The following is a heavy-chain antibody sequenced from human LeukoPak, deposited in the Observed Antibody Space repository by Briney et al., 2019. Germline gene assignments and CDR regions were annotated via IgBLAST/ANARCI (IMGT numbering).Heavy chain of an antibody. Sequence: GGSLRLSCAASGFTLSSYAMSWVRQAPGKGLEWVSAISGSGGNTYYADSVKGRFTISRDNSKNTLYLQMNSLRAEDTAIYFCVKGQKHDFWSGHSHVYFDYWGRGALVTVSS. CDR3: VKGQKHDFWSGHSHVYFDY. CDR1: GFTLSSYA. J-gene: IGHJ4*02. CDR2: ISGSGGNT. V-gene: IGHV3-23*01. D-gene: IGHD3-3*01.